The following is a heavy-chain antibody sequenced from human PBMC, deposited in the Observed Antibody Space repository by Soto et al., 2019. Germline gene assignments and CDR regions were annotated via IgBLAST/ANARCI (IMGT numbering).Heavy chain of an antibody. CDR3: ARHAWLEN. CDR2: IYSGGNT. D-gene: IGHD3-9*01. Sequence: LRLSCAASGFSVSGDTMNWVRQAPGKGLERISAIYSGGNTNDAGSVKGRFTISRDTSKNTLYLQMNSLRVEDTAVYYCARHAWLENWGQGTLVTVSS. V-gene: IGHV3-53*01. J-gene: IGHJ4*02. CDR1: GFSVSGDT.